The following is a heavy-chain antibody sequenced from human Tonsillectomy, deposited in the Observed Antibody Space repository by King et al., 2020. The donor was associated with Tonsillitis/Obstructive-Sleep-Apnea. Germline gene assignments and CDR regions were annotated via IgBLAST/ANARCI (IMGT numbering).Heavy chain of an antibody. V-gene: IGHV3-15*01. J-gene: IGHJ6*03. CDR2: IKSKTDGGTT. Sequence: QLVQYGGGLVKPGGSLRLSCAASGFTFSNAWMSWVRQAPGKGLEWVGRIKSKTDGGTTDYAAPVKGRFNISRDDLKNTLYLQMNSLKNEDTAVYYCTTDPPDYIGKHYYYYMDVWGKGTTVTVSS. D-gene: IGHD4-11*01. CDR3: TTDPPDYIGKHYYYYMDV. CDR1: GFTFSNAW.